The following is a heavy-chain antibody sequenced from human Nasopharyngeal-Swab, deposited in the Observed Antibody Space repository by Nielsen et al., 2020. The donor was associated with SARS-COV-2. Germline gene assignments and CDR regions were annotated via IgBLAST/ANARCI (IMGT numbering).Heavy chain of an antibody. CDR1: GFTFDDYA. V-gene: IGHV3-9*01. CDR3: ARGTADHSNPSFDY. J-gene: IGHJ4*02. D-gene: IGHD4-11*01. Sequence: GGSLRLSCAASGFTFDDYAMHWVRQAPGKGLEWVSTINWNSGRTGYVDSVKGRFTISRDNAKNSLYLQMDSLRAEDTALYYCARGTADHSNPSFDYWGQGTLVTVSS. CDR2: INWNSGRT.